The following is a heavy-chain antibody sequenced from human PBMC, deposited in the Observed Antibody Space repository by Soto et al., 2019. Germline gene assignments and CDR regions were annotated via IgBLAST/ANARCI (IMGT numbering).Heavy chain of an antibody. V-gene: IGHV3-21*01. J-gene: IGHJ5*02. CDR2: ISSSSSYI. CDR1: GFTFSSYS. CDR3: ARERDYYDLNWFDP. Sequence: EVQLVESGGGLVKPGGSLRLSCAASGFTFSSYSMNWVRQALGKGLEWVSSISSSSSYIYYADSVKGRFTISRDNAKNSLYLQMNSLRAEDTAVYYCARERDYYDLNWFDPWGQGTLVTVSS. D-gene: IGHD3-22*01.